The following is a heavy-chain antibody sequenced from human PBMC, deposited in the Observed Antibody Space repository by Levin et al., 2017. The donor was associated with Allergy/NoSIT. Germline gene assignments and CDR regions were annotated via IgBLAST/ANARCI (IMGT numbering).Heavy chain of an antibody. D-gene: IGHD3-10*01. J-gene: IGHJ3*02. V-gene: IGHV4-34*01. CDR2: INHSGST. CDR1: GGSFSGYY. CDR3: VLLCENLCPDAFDI. Sequence: SCAVYGGSFSGYYWSWIRQPPGKGLEWIGEINHSGSTNYNPSLKSRVTISVDTSKNQFSLKLSSVTAADTAVYYCVLLCENLCPDAFDIWGQGTMVTVSS.